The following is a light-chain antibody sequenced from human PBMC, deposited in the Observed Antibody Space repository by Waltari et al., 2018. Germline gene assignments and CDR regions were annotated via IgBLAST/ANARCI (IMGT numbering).Light chain of an antibody. CDR2: DDS. V-gene: IGLV3-21*03. CDR3: QVWDSSRDLVL. CDR1: NIGSQG. Sequence: SYVLTQPPSVSVAPGRTATITCGGYNIGSQGVNWYQQRPGQAPVLVVYDDSDRPSDIPERFSGSISGNMATLTVSRVEAGDEADYYCQVWDSSRDLVLIGGGTKLTVL. J-gene: IGLJ2*01.